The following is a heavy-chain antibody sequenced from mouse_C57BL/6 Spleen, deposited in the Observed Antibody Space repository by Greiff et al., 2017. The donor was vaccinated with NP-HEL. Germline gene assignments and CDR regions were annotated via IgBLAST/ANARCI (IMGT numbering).Heavy chain of an antibody. D-gene: IGHD4-1*01. CDR2: IYPGDGDT. CDR1: GYAFSSSW. Sequence: QVQLQQSGPELVKPGASVKISCKASGYAFSSSWMNWVKQRPGKGLEWIGRIYPGDGDTNYNGKFKGKATLTADKSSSTAYMHLSSLTSEDSAFYLSARDALGYFDYWGQVTTVTVSS. J-gene: IGHJ2*01. V-gene: IGHV1-82*01. CDR3: ARDALGYFDY.